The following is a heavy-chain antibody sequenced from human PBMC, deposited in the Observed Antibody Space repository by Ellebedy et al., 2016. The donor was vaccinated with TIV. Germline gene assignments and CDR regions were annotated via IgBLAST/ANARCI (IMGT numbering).Heavy chain of an antibody. V-gene: IGHV3-74*01. CDR1: GFSFSSYW. CDR2: ITTDVTNT. D-gene: IGHD3-10*01. CDR3: ARDGGSGTPFDY. J-gene: IGHJ4*02. Sequence: GESLKISCEASGFSFSSYWMHWVRQGKGLVGVSRITTDVTNTAYADSVKARFTLSRDNARNTVYLQMNSLTADDTAVYFCARDGGSGTPFDYWGQGTLVTVSS.